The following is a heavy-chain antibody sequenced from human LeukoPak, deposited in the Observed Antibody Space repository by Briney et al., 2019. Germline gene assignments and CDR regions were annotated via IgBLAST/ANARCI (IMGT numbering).Heavy chain of an antibody. V-gene: IGHV3-9*01. D-gene: IGHD4-17*01. CDR1: GFTFDDYA. J-gene: IGHJ4*02. Sequence: PGGSLRLSCAASGFTFDDYAMHWVRQTPGKGLEWVSGISWNSGGIGYADSVKGRFTISRDNAKKSLNLQMNSLRAEDTALYYCAKGKATVTTPLDYWGQGTLVTVSS. CDR3: AKGKATVTTPLDY. CDR2: ISWNSGGI.